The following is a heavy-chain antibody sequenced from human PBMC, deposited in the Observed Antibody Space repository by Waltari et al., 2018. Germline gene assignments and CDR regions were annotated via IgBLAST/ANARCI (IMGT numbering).Heavy chain of an antibody. J-gene: IGHJ1*01. V-gene: IGHV3-23*04. Sequence: EVQLVESGGGLVQPGGSLRLSCAASGFTFSSYAMSWVRQAPGKGLEWVSAISGSGGSTYYADSVKGRFTSSRDNSKNTLYLQMNSLRAEDTAVYYCAKDQYCGGDCYPAAEYFQHWGQGTLVTVSS. D-gene: IGHD2-21*01. CDR3: AKDQYCGGDCYPAAEYFQH. CDR2: ISGSGGST. CDR1: GFTFSSYA.